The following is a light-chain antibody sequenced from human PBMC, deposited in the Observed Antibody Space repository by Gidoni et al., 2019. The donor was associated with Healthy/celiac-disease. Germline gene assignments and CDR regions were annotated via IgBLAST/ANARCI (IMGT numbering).Light chain of an antibody. V-gene: IGLV1-47*01. Sequence: QSVLTQPPSASGTTGQRVTIPCSGSSSNIGSNYVYWYQQLPGTAPKLLIYRNNQRPSGVPDRFSGSKSGTSASLAIGGLRSEDEADYYCAAWDDSLSCWVFGGGTKLTVL. CDR1: SSNIGSNY. J-gene: IGLJ3*02. CDR2: RNN. CDR3: AAWDDSLSCWV.